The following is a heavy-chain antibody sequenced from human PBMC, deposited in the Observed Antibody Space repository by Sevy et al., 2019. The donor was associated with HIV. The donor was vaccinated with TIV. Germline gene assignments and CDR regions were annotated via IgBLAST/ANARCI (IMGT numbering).Heavy chain of an antibody. Sequence: GGSLRLSCTASGFTFSSYDMNWVRQAPGKGLEWVSKISSSGSSIYYAYSVKGRFTISRDNAKNTLNLQMNSLRAEDTAVYYCTRNGGGFDNGFDPWGQGTLVTVSS. D-gene: IGHD2-8*01. CDR2: ISSSGSSI. CDR1: GFTFSSYD. V-gene: IGHV3-48*03. J-gene: IGHJ5*02. CDR3: TRNGGGFDNGFDP.